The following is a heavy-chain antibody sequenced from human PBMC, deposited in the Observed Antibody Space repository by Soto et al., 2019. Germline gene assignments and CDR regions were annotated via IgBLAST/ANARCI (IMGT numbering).Heavy chain of an antibody. D-gene: IGHD2-8*01. CDR3: ARAIISPGVIDY. CDR2: ISDDGINE. V-gene: IGHV3-30-3*01. Sequence: QVQVVESGGGVVQPGRSLRLSCAASRFTFSNYAIHWVRQAPGKGLEWVAVISDDGINEYYADSVKGRFTISRDNSKNTLYLQMNSLREEDTAVYYCARAIISPGVIDYWGQGTLVAVSS. CDR1: RFTFSNYA. J-gene: IGHJ4*02.